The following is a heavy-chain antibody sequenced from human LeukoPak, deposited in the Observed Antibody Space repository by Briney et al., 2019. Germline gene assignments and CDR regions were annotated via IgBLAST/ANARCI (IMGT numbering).Heavy chain of an antibody. Sequence: PSETLSLTCTVSGGSISSSSYYWDWIRQPPGKGLEWIGTIYYNGRTYYNPSLKSRVTISVDMSKNQFSLRLNSVTAADTAVFYCARRISTVPEYCSSGSCYSYWSFDLWGRGTRVTVSS. CDR3: ARRISTVPEYCSSGSCYSYWSFDL. J-gene: IGHJ2*01. D-gene: IGHD2-15*01. V-gene: IGHV4-39*01. CDR1: GGSISSSSYY. CDR2: IYYNGRT.